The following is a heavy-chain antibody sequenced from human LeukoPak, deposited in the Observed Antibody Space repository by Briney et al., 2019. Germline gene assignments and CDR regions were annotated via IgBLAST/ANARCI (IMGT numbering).Heavy chain of an antibody. Sequence: GGSLRLSCAASGFTVSSNYMSWVRQAPGKGLERVSVIYSSDSTYYADSVKCRFTISRDNSKNTLYLRMNSLRAEDTAVYYCARDFRIPRSYAFDIWGQGTMVTVSS. CDR2: IYSSDST. CDR3: ARDFRIPRSYAFDI. V-gene: IGHV3-53*01. D-gene: IGHD5-18*01. J-gene: IGHJ3*02. CDR1: GFTVSSNY.